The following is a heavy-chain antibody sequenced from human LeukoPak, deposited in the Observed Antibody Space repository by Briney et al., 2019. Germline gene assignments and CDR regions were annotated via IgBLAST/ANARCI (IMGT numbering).Heavy chain of an antibody. Sequence: SQTLSLTCTVSGVSISSGGYDWRWIRQHPGKGLEWIGYIYYSGSTYYNPSLKSRVTISVDTSKNQFSLKLSSVTAADTAVYYCARDRSLDVWGQGTTVTVSS. CDR1: GVSISSGGYD. J-gene: IGHJ6*02. CDR3: ARDRSLDV. V-gene: IGHV4-31*03. CDR2: IYYSGST.